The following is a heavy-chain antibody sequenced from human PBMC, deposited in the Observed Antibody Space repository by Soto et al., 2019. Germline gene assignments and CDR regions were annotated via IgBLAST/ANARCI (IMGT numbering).Heavy chain of an antibody. V-gene: IGHV1-46*01. J-gene: IGHJ6*02. D-gene: IGHD3-3*01. CDR1: GYTFTSYY. CDR3: ARGGNDFWSGSYAYYYGMDV. CDR2: INPSGGST. Sequence: ASVKVSCKASGYTFTSYYMHWVRQAPGQGLEWMGIINPSGGSTSYAQKFQGRVTMTRDTSTSTVYMELSSLRSEDTAVYYCARGGNDFWSGSYAYYYGMDVWGQGTTVTVSS.